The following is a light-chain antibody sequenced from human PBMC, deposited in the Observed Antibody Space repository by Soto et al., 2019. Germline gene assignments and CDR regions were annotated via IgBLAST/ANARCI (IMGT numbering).Light chain of an antibody. CDR1: QSVSSRH. J-gene: IGKJ1*01. CDR3: QQYSSWPWT. V-gene: IGKV3-20*01. CDR2: TAS. Sequence: EIVLTQSPGTLSLSPGERATLSCRASQSVSSRHLAWFQQKPGQAPRLLIHTASSRATGTPDRFSGSGSGTEFTLTIASLQSEDFAIYYCQQYSSWPWTFGPGTK.